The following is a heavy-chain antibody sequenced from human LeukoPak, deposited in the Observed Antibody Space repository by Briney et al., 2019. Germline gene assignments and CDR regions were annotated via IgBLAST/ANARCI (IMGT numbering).Heavy chain of an antibody. CDR1: GGTFSSYA. Sequence: SVKVSCKASGGTFSSYAISWVRQAPGQGLEWMGGIIPIFGTANYAQKFQGRVTITADESTSTAYMELSSLRSEDTAVYYCARGGDYYGSGSYYPLHDASDIWGQGTMVTVSS. V-gene: IGHV1-69*13. CDR3: ARGGDYYGSGSYYPLHDASDI. J-gene: IGHJ3*02. CDR2: IIPIFGTA. D-gene: IGHD3-10*01.